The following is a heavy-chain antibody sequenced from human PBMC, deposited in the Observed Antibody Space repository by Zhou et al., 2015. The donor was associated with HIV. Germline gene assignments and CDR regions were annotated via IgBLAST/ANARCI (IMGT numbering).Heavy chain of an antibody. J-gene: IGHJ5*02. CDR1: GGTFSNNG. Sequence: QVQLLQSGAEVKKPGSSVKVSCKASGGTFSNNGINWVRQAPGQGLEWMGGIIPILDTSNYAQNFQGRVTITADKSTTTVYMELSSLRSDDTAVYYCARMLMPGGLMGGWFDPWGQGTLVIVSS. CDR2: IIPILDTS. V-gene: IGHV1-69*06. D-gene: IGHD3-16*01. CDR3: ARMLMPGGLMGGWFDP.